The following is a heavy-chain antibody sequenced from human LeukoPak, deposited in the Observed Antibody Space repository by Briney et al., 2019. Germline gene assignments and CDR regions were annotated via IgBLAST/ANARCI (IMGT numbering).Heavy chain of an antibody. D-gene: IGHD3-10*01. CDR2: IYHSGST. Sequence: SETLSLTCAVSGGSISSGGYSWSWIRQPPGKGLEWIGYIYHSGSTYYNPSLKSQVTISVDRSKNQFSLKLSSVTAADTAVYYCARAPPSGVRGVYDWFDPWGQGTLVTVSS. J-gene: IGHJ5*02. CDR1: GGSISSGGYS. CDR3: ARAPPSGVRGVYDWFDP. V-gene: IGHV4-30-2*01.